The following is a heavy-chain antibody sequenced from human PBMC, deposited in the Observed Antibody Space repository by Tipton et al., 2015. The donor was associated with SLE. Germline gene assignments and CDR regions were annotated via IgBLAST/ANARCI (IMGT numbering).Heavy chain of an antibody. CDR3: ASGERAFDI. Sequence: TLSLTCTVSGGSISSYYWSWIRQPPGRGLEWIGYIDYSGNTNYNPSLKSRVTISVDTSKNQFSLQLNSVTPEDTAVYYCASGERAFDIWGQGTMVTVSS. J-gene: IGHJ3*02. V-gene: IGHV4-59*12. CDR2: IDYSGNT. CDR1: GGSISSYY. D-gene: IGHD3-3*01.